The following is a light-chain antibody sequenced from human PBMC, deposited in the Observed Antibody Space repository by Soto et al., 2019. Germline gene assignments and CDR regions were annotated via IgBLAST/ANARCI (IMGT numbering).Light chain of an antibody. CDR2: DAS. CDR3: QQRSYRPPT. Sequence: QTQTTLSMSPGERATLSCRASQSVSSYLAWYQQKPGQAPRLLIYDASNRATGIPARFSGRGSGTDFTLTISILQAEDFAVYCCQQRSYRPPTFGQGTRLEIK. CDR1: QSVSSY. J-gene: IGKJ5*01. V-gene: IGKV3-11*01.